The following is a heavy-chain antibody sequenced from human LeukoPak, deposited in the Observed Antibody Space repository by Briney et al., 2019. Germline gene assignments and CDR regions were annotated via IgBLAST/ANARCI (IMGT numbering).Heavy chain of an antibody. J-gene: IGHJ4*02. CDR2: ISGSNSYI. V-gene: IGHV3-21*01. D-gene: IGHD5-24*01. CDR1: GFTFSSYT. CDR3: TRVGYIDEGIDY. Sequence: GGSLRLSCAASGFTFSSYTMHWIRQAPGKGLEWVSSISGSNSYIFYADSVKGRFTVSRDNAKDSLYLQMNSLRAEDTAVYYCTRVGYIDEGIDYWGQGTLVTVSS.